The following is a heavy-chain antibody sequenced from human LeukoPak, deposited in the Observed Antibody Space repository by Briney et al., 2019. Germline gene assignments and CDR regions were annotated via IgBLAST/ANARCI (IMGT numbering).Heavy chain of an antibody. CDR1: GFIFSSYA. CDR3: ARGNGYNAYYFGY. J-gene: IGHJ4*02. CDR2: ISYDGSTK. V-gene: IGHV3-30*04. Sequence: GRSLRLSCAASGFIFSSYAMHWVRQAPGKGLAWVAVISYDGSTKYYADSVKGRFIISRDNSKNTLYLQMRSLRGEETAVYYCARGNGYNAYYFGYWGQGTLVTVSP. D-gene: IGHD5-24*01.